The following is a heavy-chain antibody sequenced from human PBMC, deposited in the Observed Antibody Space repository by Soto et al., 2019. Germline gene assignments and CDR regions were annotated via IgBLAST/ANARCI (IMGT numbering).Heavy chain of an antibody. V-gene: IGHV1-69*02. CDR3: ARPTGGHDAGGNYMDV. CDR1: GGSLSSYP. J-gene: IGHJ6*03. Sequence: QVQLLQSGSEVKKPGSSVKVSCRASGGSLSSYPVTWVRQAPGQGLEWMGRIIPIVGLTNYAQKFQGRVTITADKSTATGYKEWSSLRSDDTAVYYCARPTGGHDAGGNYMDVWGKGTTVIVSS. CDR2: IIPIVGLT. D-gene: IGHD2-8*02.